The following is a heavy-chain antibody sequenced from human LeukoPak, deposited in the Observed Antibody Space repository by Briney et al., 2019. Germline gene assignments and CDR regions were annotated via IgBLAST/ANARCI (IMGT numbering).Heavy chain of an antibody. CDR1: GYTFTNYI. D-gene: IGHD1-26*01. J-gene: IGHJ4*02. Sequence: ASVKVSCKASGYTFTNYIIHWVRQAPGQRLEWMGWINAGNGDTKYSQKFQVRVTITRDTSASTAYMELSSLRSDDTAVYYCARNSIVGATIDYWGQGTLVTVSS. CDR2: INAGNGDT. CDR3: ARNSIVGATIDY. V-gene: IGHV1-3*01.